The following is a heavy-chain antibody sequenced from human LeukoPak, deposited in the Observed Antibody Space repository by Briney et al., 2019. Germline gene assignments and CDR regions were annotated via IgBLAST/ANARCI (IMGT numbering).Heavy chain of an antibody. Sequence: GGSLRLSCSGSGFTFGFHGVHWVRQAPGKGLEWVAVISYDGSNEYYADSVKGRFTISRDNSKNTLYLQMSSLRVEDTAVYYCAKDISAVAGNPDYWGQGTLVTVSS. CDR2: ISYDGSNE. V-gene: IGHV3-30-3*01. D-gene: IGHD6-19*01. J-gene: IGHJ4*02. CDR1: GFTFGFHG. CDR3: AKDISAVAGNPDY.